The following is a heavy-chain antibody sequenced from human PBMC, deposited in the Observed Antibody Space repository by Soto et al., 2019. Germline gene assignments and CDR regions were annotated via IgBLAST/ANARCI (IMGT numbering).Heavy chain of an antibody. V-gene: IGHV4-34*01. CDR2: DKDGGHT. D-gene: IGHD5-12*01. CDR3: ARGQEGVVATH. CDR1: GGSLSGYY. Sequence: QVQLQQWGAGLLKPSETLSLNCAVTGGSLSGYYWSWIRQPPGKGLEWIGEDKDGGHTIYGPSLRGRVTISSDTSNNQFSLGLNSVTAADTGVYYCARGQEGVVATHWDQGSLVTVSS. J-gene: IGHJ4*02.